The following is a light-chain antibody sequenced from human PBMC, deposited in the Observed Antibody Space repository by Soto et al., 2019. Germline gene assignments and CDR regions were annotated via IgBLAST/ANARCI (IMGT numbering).Light chain of an antibody. Sequence: EIQLTRALSSLCGYVGGRGTINCRASQTISSWLAWYQQKPGKAPKLLIYKASTLKSGVPSRFSGSGSGTEITLTISSLQPDDFATYYCQHYNSYSEAFGQGTKVDIK. V-gene: IGKV1-5*03. J-gene: IGKJ1*01. CDR3: QHYNSYSEA. CDR2: KAS. CDR1: QTISSW.